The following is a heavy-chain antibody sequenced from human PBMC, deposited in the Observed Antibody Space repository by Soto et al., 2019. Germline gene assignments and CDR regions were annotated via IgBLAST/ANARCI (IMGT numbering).Heavy chain of an antibody. Sequence: ASVKVSCKASGYTFTSYGLNWVRRAPGQGLEWMGRIANHDGSTVSAQSFQGRLTLTRDTFTNTAYLELGALTSDDTGLYFCWRNDGDDSTNFWGQGTLVTVSS. CDR3: WRNDGDDSTNF. D-gene: IGHD3-22*01. V-gene: IGHV1-18*04. CDR1: GYTFTSYG. CDR2: IANHDGST. J-gene: IGHJ4*02.